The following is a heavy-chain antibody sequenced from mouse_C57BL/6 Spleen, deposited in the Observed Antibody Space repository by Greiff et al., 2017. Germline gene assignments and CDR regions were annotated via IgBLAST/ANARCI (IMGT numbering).Heavy chain of an antibody. J-gene: IGHJ4*01. D-gene: IGHD1-1*01. CDR3: VRQTHGSDAMDY. CDR2: IRSKSNNYAT. V-gene: IGHV10-1*01. CDR1: GFSFNTYA. Sequence: GGGLVQPKGSLKLSCAASGFSFNTYAKNWVRQAPGKGLDWVARIRSKSNNYATYYADSVKDRFTISRDDSESMLYLQMNNLKTEDTAMYYCVRQTHGSDAMDYWGQGTSVTVSS.